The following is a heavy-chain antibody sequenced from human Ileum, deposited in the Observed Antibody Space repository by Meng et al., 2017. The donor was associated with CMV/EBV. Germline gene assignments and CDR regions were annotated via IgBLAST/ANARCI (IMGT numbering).Heavy chain of an antibody. J-gene: IGHJ4*02. CDR3: ARDNWGYDY. CDR2: ISVHDGNT. CDR1: GYTFTNHN. Sequence: QVDIVQPGTEVTKPGASVKDTCRTSGYTFTNHNVACLRQAPGQGFEWMGWISVHDGNTDYAQKYQDRATMTRDTSTNTAYMKLRSLTSDDTAMYYCARDNWGYDYWGQGTLVTVSS. D-gene: IGHD7-27*01. V-gene: IGHV1-18*01.